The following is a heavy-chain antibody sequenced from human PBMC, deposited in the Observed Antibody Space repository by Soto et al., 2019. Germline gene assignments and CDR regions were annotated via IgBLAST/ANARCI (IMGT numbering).Heavy chain of an antibody. CDR1: RFTFGSYG. CDR3: AKGLVGYVFGVQDYHYGMDV. Sequence: QVQLVESGGGVVQPGRALRLSCAASRFTFGSYGMHWVRQAPGKGLEWVAAISYDGSNKNYADSVKGRFTISRDNSKNTLYLQMNGLIGEDTAVYHCAKGLVGYVFGVQDYHYGMDVWGQGTTVTVSS. J-gene: IGHJ6*02. V-gene: IGHV3-30*18. CDR2: ISYDGSNK. D-gene: IGHD2-8*02.